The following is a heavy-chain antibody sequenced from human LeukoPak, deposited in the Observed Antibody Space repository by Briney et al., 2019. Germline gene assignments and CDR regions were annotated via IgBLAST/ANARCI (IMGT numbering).Heavy chain of an antibody. J-gene: IGHJ4*02. CDR1: GFTFSSYS. V-gene: IGHV3-21*01. CDR2: ISSSSSYI. CDR3: ARGVLSGYSSSWPAYFDY. D-gene: IGHD6-13*01. Sequence: GGSLRLSCAASGFTFSSYSMNWVRQAPGKGLEWVSSISSSSSYICYADSVKGRFTISRDNAKNSLYLQMNSLRAEDTAVYYCARGVLSGYSSSWPAYFDYWGQGTLVTVSS.